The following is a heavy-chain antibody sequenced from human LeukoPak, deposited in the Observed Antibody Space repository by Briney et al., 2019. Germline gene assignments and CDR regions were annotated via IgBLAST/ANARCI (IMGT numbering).Heavy chain of an antibody. CDR3: AKDLGYYDYVWGSYRYTGGFDY. CDR2: NSWNSGRI. D-gene: IGHD3-16*02. Sequence: PGGSLRLSCAASGFTFDDYAMHRVRQAPGKGLEWVSGNSWNSGRIGYADSVKGRFTISRDNAKKSLYLQMNSLRAEDTALYYCAKDLGYYDYVWGSYRYTGGFDYWGQGTLVTVSS. CDR1: GFTFDDYA. V-gene: IGHV3-9*01. J-gene: IGHJ4*02.